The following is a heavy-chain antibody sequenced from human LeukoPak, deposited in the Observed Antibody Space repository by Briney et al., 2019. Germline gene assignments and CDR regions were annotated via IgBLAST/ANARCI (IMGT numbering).Heavy chain of an antibody. CDR1: GGSFRGYY. CDR2: IYYSGST. V-gene: IGHV4-39*01. CDR3: ARPSSSWYNWFDP. D-gene: IGHD6-13*01. Sequence: SETLSLTCAVYGGSFRGYYWGWLRQPPGKGLEWLGSIYYSGSTYYNPSLKSRVTISVDTSKNQFSLKLSSVTAADTAVYYCARPSSSWYNWFDPWGQGTLVTVSS. J-gene: IGHJ5*02.